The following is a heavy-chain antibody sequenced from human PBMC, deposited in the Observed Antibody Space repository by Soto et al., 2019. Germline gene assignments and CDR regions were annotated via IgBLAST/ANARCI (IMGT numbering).Heavy chain of an antibody. V-gene: IGHV3-23*01. CDR2: VSASGDST. CDR3: AKEASPEEIEATIWDTDAFDV. Sequence: PGGSLRLSCAASGFSFSSYAMSWVRQAPGKGLEWVSSVSASGDSTYYADSVEGRFTISRDNSKNTLYLQMNSLRAEDTAVYYCAKEASPEEIEATIWDTDAFDVWGQGTKVTVSS. D-gene: IGHD5-12*01. CDR1: GFSFSSYA. J-gene: IGHJ3*01.